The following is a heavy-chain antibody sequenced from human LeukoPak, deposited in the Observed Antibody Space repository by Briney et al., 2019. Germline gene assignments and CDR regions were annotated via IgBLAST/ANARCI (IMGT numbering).Heavy chain of an antibody. CDR2: ISRSGSTI. CDR1: GFAFSDYY. J-gene: IGHJ4*02. V-gene: IGHV3-11*04. CDR3: ARRYSSGWSSYIDY. D-gene: IGHD6-19*01. Sequence: PGGSLRLSCAASGFAFSDYYMSWIRQAPGKGLEWVSYISRSGSTIYYADSVKGRFTISRDNVKNSLYLQMNSLRAEDTAVYCCARRYSSGWSSYIDYWGQGTLVTVSS.